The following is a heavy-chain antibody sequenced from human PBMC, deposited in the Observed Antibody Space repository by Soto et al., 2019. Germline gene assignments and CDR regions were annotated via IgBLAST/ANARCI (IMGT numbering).Heavy chain of an antibody. J-gene: IGHJ4*02. Sequence: SEPLSLTCTVSCGSISSFYWNWIRQSPGKGLEWIGFVYYTGMTKYNPSLRSRVTISLNTSTNQFSLTMTSVTPADTAVYYCKRGGYSFGSGNDHWGQGNLVPGSS. CDR3: KRGGYSFGSGNDH. CDR1: CGSISSFY. CDR2: VYYTGMT. V-gene: IGHV4-59*01. D-gene: IGHD5-18*01.